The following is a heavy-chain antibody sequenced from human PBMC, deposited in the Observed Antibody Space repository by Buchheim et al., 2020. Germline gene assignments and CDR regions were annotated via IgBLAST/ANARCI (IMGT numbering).Heavy chain of an antibody. CDR2: ISASGDNI. D-gene: IGHD3-10*01. J-gene: IGHJ5*02. V-gene: IGHV3-23*01. Sequence: EVQLLESGGGLVQPGGSLRLSCAASGFTFSSYAMTWVRQAPGKGLEWVSAISASGDNIYYTDSVKGRFTISRDNSKNKLYLQKNSLGAEDTAVYYWANKPFGQNWFDPWGQGTL. CDR1: GFTFSSYA. CDR3: ANKPFGQNWFDP.